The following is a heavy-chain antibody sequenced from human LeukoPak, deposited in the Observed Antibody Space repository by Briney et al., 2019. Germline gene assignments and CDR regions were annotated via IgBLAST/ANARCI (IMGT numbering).Heavy chain of an antibody. D-gene: IGHD4-17*01. V-gene: IGHV3-23*01. CDR3: AKGGQQRYGDYYY. CDR2: ISGSGGST. J-gene: IGHJ4*02. CDR1: GFTFSNAW. Sequence: GGSLRLSCAASGFTFSNAWMSWVRQAPGKGLEWVSAISGSGGSTYYADSVKGRFTISRDNSKNTLYLQMNSLRAEDTAVYYCAKGGQQRYGDYYYWGQGTLVTVSS.